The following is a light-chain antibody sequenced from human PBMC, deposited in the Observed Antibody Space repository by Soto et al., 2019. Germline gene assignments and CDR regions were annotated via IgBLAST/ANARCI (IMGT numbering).Light chain of an antibody. Sequence: QSVLTQPPSASGTPGQRVTISCSGSSSNIGSNTVNWYQQLPGTAPKLLIYCNNQRPSGVPARFSGSKSGTSASLAISRRQSEEDADDYCAAWDDSLNGHVVFGGGTKLTVL. V-gene: IGLV1-44*01. CDR2: CNN. CDR3: AAWDDSLNGHVV. J-gene: IGLJ2*01. CDR1: SSNIGSNT.